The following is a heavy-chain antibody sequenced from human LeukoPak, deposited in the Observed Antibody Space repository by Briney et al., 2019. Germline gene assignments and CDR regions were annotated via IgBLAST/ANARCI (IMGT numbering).Heavy chain of an antibody. CDR2: ISSSSSYI. D-gene: IGHD3-3*01. CDR3: ARGGEEGGYDFWSGPDAFDI. V-gene: IGHV3-21*01. J-gene: IGHJ3*02. CDR1: GFTFSSYS. Sequence: PGGSLRLSCAASGFTFSSYSMNWVRQAPGKGLEGVSSISSSSSYIYYADSVKGRFTISRDNAKNSLYLQMNSLRAEDTAVYYCARGGEEGGYDFWSGPDAFDIWGQGTMVTVSS.